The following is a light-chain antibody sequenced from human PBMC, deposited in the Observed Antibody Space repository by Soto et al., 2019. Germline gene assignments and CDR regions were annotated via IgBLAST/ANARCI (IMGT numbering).Light chain of an antibody. V-gene: IGKV1-9*01. J-gene: IGKJ4*01. CDR1: QDSSSY. CDR3: QQLKSYPLT. Sequence: DIQLTQSPSFLSASVGARVTITCRASQDSSSYLAWYQQKAGKAPKLLIYAASTLQSGVPSRFSGTGSGTEFTRTISSLQPEDFATYYCQQLKSYPLTFGGGTKVEIK. CDR2: AAS.